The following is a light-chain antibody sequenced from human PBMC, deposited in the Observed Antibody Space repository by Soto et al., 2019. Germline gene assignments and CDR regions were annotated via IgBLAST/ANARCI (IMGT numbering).Light chain of an antibody. CDR2: AAS. CDR1: QTIIRY. Sequence: DIQMTQSPSSLSASVGDRVSITCRASQTIIRYLSWYQQKPGKAPKLLISAASSLQSGVSSRFNGSRSGTDFTLTISCLQSEDFATYYCQQYYSFPRTFGQGTKVDIK. CDR3: QQYYSFPRT. J-gene: IGKJ1*01. V-gene: IGKV1-39*01.